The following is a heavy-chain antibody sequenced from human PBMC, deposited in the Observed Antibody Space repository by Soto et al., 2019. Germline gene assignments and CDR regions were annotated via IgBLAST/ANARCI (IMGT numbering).Heavy chain of an antibody. CDR2: VSHSGST. D-gene: IGHD3-10*01. J-gene: IGHJ5*02. V-gene: IGHV4-61*01. Sequence: TSETLSLTCTVSGASVSDTGSYYWSWVQQSPGKGLEWIGYVSHSGSTNYNPSLESRVTISVVTSKNQFSLKLTSVTAADTAVYYCARDTYNYGSDWFDPWGQGTLVTVSS. CDR1: GASVSDTGSYY. CDR3: ARDTYNYGSDWFDP.